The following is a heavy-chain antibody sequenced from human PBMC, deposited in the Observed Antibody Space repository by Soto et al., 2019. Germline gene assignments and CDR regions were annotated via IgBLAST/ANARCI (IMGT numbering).Heavy chain of an antibody. V-gene: IGHV3-33*01. D-gene: IGHD4-17*01. CDR1: GFTFGRHG. J-gene: IGHJ4*01. CDR2: IGSDGRRD. Sequence: QVQLVESGGGVVQPGGSLRLSCAASGFTFGRHGMHWVRQAPGKGLEWVAVIGSDGRRDSYADSVKGRFTISRDNGQNTLYLQMNSLRAEDTAVYYCARDDDYGDNGLDYWGHGTRVPVSS. CDR3: ARDDDYGDNGLDY.